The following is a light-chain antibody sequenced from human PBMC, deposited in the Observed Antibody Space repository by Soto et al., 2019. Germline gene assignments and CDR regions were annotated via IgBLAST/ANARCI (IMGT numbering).Light chain of an antibody. J-gene: IGKJ4*01. Sequence: EIVLTQSPGTLSLSPGERATLSCRASQSVSSNYLAWYQQKPGQAPRLLIYGASSRATGIPDRFSGSGSGTDFTITISRLEPEDCAVYLCQQKGSSPLTFGGGTKVEIK. CDR1: QSVSSNY. CDR3: QQKGSSPLT. CDR2: GAS. V-gene: IGKV3-20*01.